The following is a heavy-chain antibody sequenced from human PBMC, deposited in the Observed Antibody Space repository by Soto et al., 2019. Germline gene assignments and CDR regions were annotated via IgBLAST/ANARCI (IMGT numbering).Heavy chain of an antibody. Sequence: GGSLRLSCAASGFTFSNAWMNWVRQDPGKGLEWVGRIKSKTDGGTTDYAAPVKGRFTISRDDSKNTLYLQMNSLKTEDSAVYYCTTVAYYYDSTDAFDIWGQGTMVTVS. J-gene: IGHJ3*02. V-gene: IGHV3-15*07. CDR2: IKSKTDGGTT. CDR1: GFTFSNAW. D-gene: IGHD3-22*01. CDR3: TTVAYYYDSTDAFDI.